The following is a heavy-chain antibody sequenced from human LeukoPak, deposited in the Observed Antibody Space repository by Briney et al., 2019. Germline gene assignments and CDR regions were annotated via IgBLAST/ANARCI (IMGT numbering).Heavy chain of an antibody. CDR3: ARVVTDSSSWSSPVPAEYFQH. D-gene: IGHD6-13*01. CDR2: IIPIFGTA. J-gene: IGHJ1*01. Sequence: SVKVSCKASGGTFSSYAISWVRQAPGQGLEWMGRIIPIFGTANYAQKFQGRVTITTDESTSTAYMELSSLRSEDTAVYYCARVVTDSSSWSSPVPAEYFQHWGQGTLDTVSS. CDR1: GGTFSSYA. V-gene: IGHV1-69*05.